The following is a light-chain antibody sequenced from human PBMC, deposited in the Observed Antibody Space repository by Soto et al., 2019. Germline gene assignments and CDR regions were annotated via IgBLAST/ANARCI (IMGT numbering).Light chain of an antibody. V-gene: IGKV2-24*01. J-gene: IGKJ2*01. CDR1: QSLVHGDGNTY. CDR2: MIS. Sequence: DIVMTQTPLSSPVTLGQPASISCRSSQSLVHGDGNTYLSWLQQRPGQPPRLLIYMISNRFSGVPDRFRGSGTGTDFTLKISRVEAEDVGVYYCMQATQPYTFGQGTKLEIK. CDR3: MQATQPYT.